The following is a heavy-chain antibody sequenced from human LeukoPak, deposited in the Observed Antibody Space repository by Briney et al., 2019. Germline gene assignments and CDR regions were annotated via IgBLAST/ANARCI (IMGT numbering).Heavy chain of an antibody. CDR1: GYTFTDYY. CDR3: AAYPKWELHLWVDY. D-gene: IGHD1-26*01. V-gene: IGHV1-69-2*01. J-gene: IGHJ4*02. Sequence: ASVKVSCKVSGYTFTDYYMHWVQQAPGKGLEWMGLVDPEDGETIYAEKFQGRVTITADTSTDTAYMELSSLRSEDTAVYYCAAYPKWELHLWVDYWGQGTPVTVSS. CDR2: VDPEDGET.